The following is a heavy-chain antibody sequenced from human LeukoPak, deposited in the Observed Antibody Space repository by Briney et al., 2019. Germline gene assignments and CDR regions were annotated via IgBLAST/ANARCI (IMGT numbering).Heavy chain of an antibody. J-gene: IGHJ4*02. CDR3: ARADSIVGASYFDY. Sequence: TSETLSLTCTVSGGSISSYYWSWIRQPPGKGLEWIGYIYYSGSTNYNPSLKSRVTISVDTSKNQFSLKLSSVTAADTAVYYCARADSIVGASYFDYWGQGTLVTVSS. D-gene: IGHD1-26*01. CDR2: IYYSGST. CDR1: GGSISSYY. V-gene: IGHV4-59*01.